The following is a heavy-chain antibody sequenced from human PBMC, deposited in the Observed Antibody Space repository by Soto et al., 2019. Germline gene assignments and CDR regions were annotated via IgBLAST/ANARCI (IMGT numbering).Heavy chain of an antibody. CDR3: ARGFRRLATDPHAFDI. CDR1: GFTFSSYG. CDR2: IWYDGSNK. Sequence: QVQLVESGGGVVQPGRSLRLSCAASGFTFSSYGMHWVRQAPGKGLEWVAVIWYDGSNKYYADSVKGRFTISRDNSKNTLYLQMNSLRAEDTAVYYCARGFRRLATDPHAFDIWGQGTMVTVSS. J-gene: IGHJ3*02. V-gene: IGHV3-33*01. D-gene: IGHD2-21*02.